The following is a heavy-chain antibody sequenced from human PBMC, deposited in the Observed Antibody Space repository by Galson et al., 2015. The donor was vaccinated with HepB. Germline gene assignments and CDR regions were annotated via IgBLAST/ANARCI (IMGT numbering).Heavy chain of an antibody. J-gene: IGHJ4*02. CDR1: GYTLTNYH. Sequence: SVKVSCKASGYTLTNYHFHWVRQAPGQGPEWMGWISTNSGNTKYAQKLQGRVTLTADTSTRTAYMELKMLRSDDTARYYCARDRSHYFVDWGQGTLVTVSS. V-gene: IGHV1-2*02. CDR3: ARDRSHYFVD. D-gene: IGHD6-6*01. CDR2: ISTNSGNT.